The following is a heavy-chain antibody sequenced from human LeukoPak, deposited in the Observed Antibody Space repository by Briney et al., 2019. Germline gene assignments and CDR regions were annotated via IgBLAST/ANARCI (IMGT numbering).Heavy chain of an antibody. CDR2: ISTYNGNT. CDR3: ARAPGGSWSYYFDS. D-gene: IGHD6-13*01. Sequence: GASVKVSCKGSGYNFDRYGVNWVRQAPGQGLEWVGWISTYNGNTFYAQKFEGRVSMTTDTSTNTVYMDLRSLRSDDTAVYYCARAPGGSWSYYFDSWGQGTLVTVSS. J-gene: IGHJ4*02. CDR1: GYNFDRYG. V-gene: IGHV1-18*04.